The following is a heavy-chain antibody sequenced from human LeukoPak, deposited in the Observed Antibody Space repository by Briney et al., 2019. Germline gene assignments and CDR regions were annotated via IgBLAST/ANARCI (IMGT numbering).Heavy chain of an antibody. CDR3: ARGAYNYGPIYWHFDL. D-gene: IGHD5-18*01. CDR1: GLSVGSYG. CDR2: IAGSDTRT. J-gene: IGHJ2*01. V-gene: IGHV3-23*01. Sequence: GGSLRLSCAVSGLSVGSYGMSWVRQAPGKGLEWVSSIAGSDTRTFYVDSVKGRFTISRDHSKNTLYLQMYSLGAEDSAVYYCARGAYNYGPIYWHFDLWGRGTLVTVSS.